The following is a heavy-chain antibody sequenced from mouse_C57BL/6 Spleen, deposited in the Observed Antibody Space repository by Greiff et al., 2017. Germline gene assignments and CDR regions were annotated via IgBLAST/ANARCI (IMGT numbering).Heavy chain of an antibody. CDR2: IYPGDGDT. V-gene: IGHV1-80*01. CDR1: GYAFSSYW. Sequence: QVQLQQSGAELVKPGASVKISCKASGYAFSSYWMNWVKQRHGKGLEWIGQIYPGDGDTNYNGKFKGKATLTADQSSSTAYMQLSSLPSEDSSVXFCARRDYDYAAIDYWGQGTSLTVSS. D-gene: IGHD2-4*01. J-gene: IGHJ4*01. CDR3: ARRDYDYAAIDY.